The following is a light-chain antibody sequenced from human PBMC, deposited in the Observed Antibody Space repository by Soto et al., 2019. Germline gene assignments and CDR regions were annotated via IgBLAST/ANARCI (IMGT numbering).Light chain of an antibody. CDR1: QSVSSN. CDR3: QQYNNWAGT. Sequence: EIVITQSPATLSVSPGERVTLSCRASQSVSSNLAWYQQKPGQAPRLLIYGASTRATGIPARFSGSGSGTEFTLTISSLQSEDFAVYYCQQYNNWAGTFGQGTKVDIK. V-gene: IGKV3-15*01. CDR2: GAS. J-gene: IGKJ1*01.